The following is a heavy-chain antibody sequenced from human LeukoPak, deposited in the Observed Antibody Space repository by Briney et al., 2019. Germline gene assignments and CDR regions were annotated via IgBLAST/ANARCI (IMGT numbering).Heavy chain of an antibody. D-gene: IGHD5-18*01. CDR3: ARVTAMVTPFFDY. V-gene: IGHV4-34*01. Sequence: PSETLSLTCAVYGGSFSGYYWSWIRQPPGKGLEWIGEINHSGSTNYNPSLKSRVTISVDTSKNQFSLKLSSVTAADTAVYYCARVTAMVTPFFDYWGQGTLVTVSS. CDR2: INHSGST. J-gene: IGHJ4*02. CDR1: GGSFSGYY.